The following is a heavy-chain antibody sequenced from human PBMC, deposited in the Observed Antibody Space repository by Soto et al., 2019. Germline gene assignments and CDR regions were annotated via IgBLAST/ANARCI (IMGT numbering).Heavy chain of an antibody. CDR1: GFNFRKHA. V-gene: IGHV3-23*01. Sequence: PGGSLRLSCAASGFNFRKHAMTWVRQAPGKGLEWVSAIDGSGDTTYYADSVKGRFTISRDNSKNTLYLQMNSLRAEDTAVYYCAKDDYVFDYWGQGTLVTVSS. D-gene: IGHD4-17*01. J-gene: IGHJ4*02. CDR3: AKDDYVFDY. CDR2: IDGSGDTT.